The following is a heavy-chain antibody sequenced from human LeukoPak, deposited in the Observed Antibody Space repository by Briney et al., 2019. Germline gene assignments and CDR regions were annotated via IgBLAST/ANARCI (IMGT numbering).Heavy chain of an antibody. Sequence: SETLSLTCNVSGDSLSCRGSCFWSWIRQPAGKGLEWIGRVYASGSTHYNPSLKSRVTISVDTSENHFSLKLNSVTAADTAAYFCAKEDYWGYYFDSWGQGTLVTVSS. CDR2: VYASGST. CDR3: AKEDYWGYYFDS. D-gene: IGHD7-27*01. V-gene: IGHV4-61*02. J-gene: IGHJ4*02. CDR1: GDSLSCRGSCF.